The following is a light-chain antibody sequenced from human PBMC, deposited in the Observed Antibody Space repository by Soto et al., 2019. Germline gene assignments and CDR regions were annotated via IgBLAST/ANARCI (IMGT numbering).Light chain of an antibody. V-gene: IGLV2-14*01. CDR1: SSDVGGYNY. CDR2: DVS. CDR3: SSYTSSSTPVV. Sequence: QSALTQPASVSGSPGQSITISCTGTSSDVGGYNYVSWYQQHPGKVPKLMIYDVSNRPSWVSNRFSGSKSGNTASLTISGLQAEDEADYYCSSYTSSSTPVVFGGGTKLTVL. J-gene: IGLJ2*01.